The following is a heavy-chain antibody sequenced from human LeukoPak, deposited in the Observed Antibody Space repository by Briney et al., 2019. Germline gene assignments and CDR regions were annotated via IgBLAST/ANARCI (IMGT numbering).Heavy chain of an antibody. Sequence: GSLRLSCAASGFTFSSYAMSWVRQAPGKGLEWVSAISGSGGSTYYADSVKGRFTISRDNSKNTLYLRMNSLRAEDTAVYYCAKGGGYSYGSYFDYWGQGTLVTVSS. J-gene: IGHJ4*02. D-gene: IGHD5-18*01. V-gene: IGHV3-23*01. CDR2: ISGSGGST. CDR1: GFTFSSYA. CDR3: AKGGGYSYGSYFDY.